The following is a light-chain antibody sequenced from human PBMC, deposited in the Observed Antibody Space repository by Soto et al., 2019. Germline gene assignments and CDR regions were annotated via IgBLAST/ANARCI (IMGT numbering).Light chain of an antibody. CDR1: QSVLYRSNNKNH. Sequence: DIVMTQSPDSLAVSLGERATINCKSSQSVLYRSNNKNHLAWSQQKPGQPPKLLIYWASTRESGVPDRFSGSGSGTDFTLTISSLQAEDVAVYYCQQYYTTPLTFGGGTKVEIK. CDR2: WAS. CDR3: QQYYTTPLT. V-gene: IGKV4-1*01. J-gene: IGKJ4*01.